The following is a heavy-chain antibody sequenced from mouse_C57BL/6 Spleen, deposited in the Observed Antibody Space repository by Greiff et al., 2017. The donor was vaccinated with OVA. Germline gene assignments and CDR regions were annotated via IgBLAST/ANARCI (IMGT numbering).Heavy chain of an antibody. CDR2: IWSDGST. J-gene: IGHJ3*01. CDR1: GFSLTSYG. CDR3: ARHEAPYDGLFAY. D-gene: IGHD2-3*01. V-gene: IGHV2-6-1*01. Sequence: VNLVESGPGLVAPSQSLSITCTVSGFSLTSYGVHWVRQPPGKGLEWLGVIWSDGSTTYNSALKSRLSISKDNSKSQVFLKMNRLQTDDTAMYYCARHEAPYDGLFAYWGQGTLVTVSA.